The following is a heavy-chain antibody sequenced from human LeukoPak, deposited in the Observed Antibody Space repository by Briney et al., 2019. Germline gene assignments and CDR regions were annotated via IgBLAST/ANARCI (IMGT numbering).Heavy chain of an antibody. CDR2: IQQDGSEK. D-gene: IGHD1-26*01. V-gene: IGHV3-7*01. J-gene: IGHJ4*02. CDR3: ARDKIVGATHFDY. Sequence: GGSLRLSCAASGFTFSTYWMSWVRQAPGKGLEWVANIQQDGSEKYYVDSVKGRFTISRDNAKNSLYLQMNSLRAEDTAAYYCARDKIVGATHFDYWGQGTLVTVSS. CDR1: GFTFSTYW.